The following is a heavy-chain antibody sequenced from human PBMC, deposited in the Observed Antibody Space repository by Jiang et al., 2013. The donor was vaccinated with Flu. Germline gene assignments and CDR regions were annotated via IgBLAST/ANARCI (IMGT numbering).Heavy chain of an antibody. D-gene: IGHD6-13*01. CDR3: AKDPRIAVAGGGAFNI. J-gene: IGHJ3*02. CDR1: GYSFSSYY. V-gene: IGHV1-46*01. CDR2: INPGGGTT. Sequence: KVSCKASGYSFSSYYMHWVRQAPGQGLEWMGIINPGGGTTTYAPRFQGRITVTRDTSTSTVYMELSSLRPEDTAVYYCAKDPRIAVAGGGAFNIWGQGTMVTVSS.